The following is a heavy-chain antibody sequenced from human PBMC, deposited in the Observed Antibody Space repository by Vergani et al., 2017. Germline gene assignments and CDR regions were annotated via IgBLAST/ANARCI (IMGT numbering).Heavy chain of an antibody. V-gene: IGHV3-7*01. Sequence: VQLVESGGGLVQPGGSLRLSCAASGFTFSSYWMSWVRQAPGKGLEWVANIKQDGSEKYYVDSVKGRFTISRDNAKNSLYLQMNSLRAEDTAVYYCARDRDTHYDFWSGYYSGYFDYWGQGTLVTVSS. CDR2: IKQDGSEK. J-gene: IGHJ4*02. D-gene: IGHD3-3*01. CDR3: ARDRDTHYDFWSGYYSGYFDY. CDR1: GFTFSSYW.